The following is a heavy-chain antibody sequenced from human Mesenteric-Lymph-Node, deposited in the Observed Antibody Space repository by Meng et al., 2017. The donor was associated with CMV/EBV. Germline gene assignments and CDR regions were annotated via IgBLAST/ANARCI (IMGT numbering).Heavy chain of an antibody. V-gene: IGHV3-23*01. D-gene: IGHD6-13*01. CDR3: AKCRSGIAAALNY. CDR2: ISGSGDST. J-gene: IGHJ4*02. CDR1: GFTFSNYA. Sequence: GESLKISCAASGFTFSNYAMSWVRQAPGKGLEWVSTISGSGDSTNYADSVKGRFTISRDNSKNTLYLQMNSLRVEDTALYYCAKCRSGIAAALNYWGQGTLVTVSS.